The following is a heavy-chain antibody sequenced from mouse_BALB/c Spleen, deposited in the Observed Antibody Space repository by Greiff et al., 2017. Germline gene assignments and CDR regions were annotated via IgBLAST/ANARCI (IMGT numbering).Heavy chain of an antibody. CDR2: ISSGSSTI. CDR3: ARSSVVNYAMDY. Sequence: EVQRVESGGGLVQPGGSRKLSCAASGFTFSSFGMHWVRQAPERGLEWVAYISSGSSTIYYADTVKGRFTISRDNPKNTLFLQMTSLRSEDTAMYYCARSSVVNYAMDYWGQGTSVTVSS. D-gene: IGHD1-1*01. CDR1: GFTFSSFG. J-gene: IGHJ4*01. V-gene: IGHV5-17*02.